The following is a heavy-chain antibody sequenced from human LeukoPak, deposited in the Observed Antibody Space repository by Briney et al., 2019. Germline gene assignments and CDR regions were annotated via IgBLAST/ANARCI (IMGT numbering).Heavy chain of an antibody. CDR2: MNPNSGNT. J-gene: IGHJ6*03. D-gene: IGHD2-2*01. CDR1: GHTFTSYD. V-gene: IGHV1-8*01. CDR3: ARGRVVPAARSGTYYYYYMDV. Sequence: ASVKVSCKASGHTFTSYDINWVRQATGQGLEWMGWMNPNSGNTGYAQKFQGRVTMTRNTSISTAYMELSSLRSEDTAVYYCARGRVVPAARSGTYYYYYMDVWGKGTTVTVSS.